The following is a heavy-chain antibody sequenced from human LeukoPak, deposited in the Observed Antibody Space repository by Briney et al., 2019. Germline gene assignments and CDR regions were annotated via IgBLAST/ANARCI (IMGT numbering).Heavy chain of an antibody. CDR1: GFTFSSYA. CDR2: ISYDGSNK. V-gene: IGHV3-30*04. Sequence: PGRSLRLSCAASGFTFSSYAMHWVRQAPGKGLEWVAVISYDGSNKYYADSVKGRFTISRDNSKNTLYLQMNSLRAEDTAVYYCARDQEGIVVVPAAINYYHYGMDVWGKGTTVTVSS. CDR3: ARDQEGIVVVPAAINYYHYGMDV. D-gene: IGHD2-2*02. J-gene: IGHJ6*04.